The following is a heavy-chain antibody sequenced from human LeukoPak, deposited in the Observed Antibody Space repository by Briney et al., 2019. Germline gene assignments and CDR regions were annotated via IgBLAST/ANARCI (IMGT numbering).Heavy chain of an antibody. Sequence: SETLSLTCAVYGGSFSGYYWSWIRQPPGKGLEWIGEINHSGSTNYNPSLKSRVTISVDTSKNQFSLKLSSVTAADTAVYFCVRGHTSGWFGNWGQGTLVTVSS. CDR3: VRGHTSGWFGN. D-gene: IGHD6-19*01. J-gene: IGHJ4*02. CDR2: INHSGST. V-gene: IGHV4-34*01. CDR1: GGSFSGYY.